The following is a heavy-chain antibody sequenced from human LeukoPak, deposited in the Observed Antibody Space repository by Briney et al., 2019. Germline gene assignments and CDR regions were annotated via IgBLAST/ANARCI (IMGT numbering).Heavy chain of an antibody. CDR3: ARDSYSNSAKYYFDY. CDR2: ISAYNGHT. D-gene: IGHD4-11*01. Sequence: ASVKVSCKASGYTFTNYNIGWVRQAPGQGLEWMGWISAYNGHTNYAQKIQGRVTMTTDTSTSTAYMELRSLRSDDTAVYYCARDSYSNSAKYYFDYWGQGTLVTVSS. CDR1: GYTFTNYN. V-gene: IGHV1-18*01. J-gene: IGHJ4*02.